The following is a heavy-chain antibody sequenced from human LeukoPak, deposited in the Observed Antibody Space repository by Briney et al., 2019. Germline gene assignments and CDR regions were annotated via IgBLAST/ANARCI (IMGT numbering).Heavy chain of an antibody. J-gene: IGHJ4*02. D-gene: IGHD3-3*01. CDR1: GYTFIGYY. CDR3: ARSASGLDY. V-gene: IGHV1-2*02. CDR2: INPDSGGT. Sequence: ASVKVSCKASGYTFIGYYMHWVRQAPGQRLEWMGWINPDSGGTNYAQKFQGRVTMTRDTSISTAYMELTSLRSDDTAVYYCARSASGLDYWGQGTLVTVSS.